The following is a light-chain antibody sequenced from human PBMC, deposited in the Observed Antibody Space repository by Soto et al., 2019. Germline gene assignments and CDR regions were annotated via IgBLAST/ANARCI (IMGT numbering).Light chain of an antibody. CDR3: QQSASTPYS. Sequence: DIQMTQSPSSLSASVGDRVTITCRASQNIRNYLNWYQQTPGKAPKLLICAAYSLQSGVPSRFCGSRSGTDFSITIRRMQPEDFTTYYCQQSASTPYSFGQETKLDIK. J-gene: IGKJ2*03. CDR2: AAY. V-gene: IGKV1-39*01. CDR1: QNIRNY.